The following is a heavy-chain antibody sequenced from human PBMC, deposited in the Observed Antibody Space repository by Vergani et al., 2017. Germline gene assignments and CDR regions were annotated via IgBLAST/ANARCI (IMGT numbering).Heavy chain of an antibody. Sequence: QLQLQESGSGLVKPSQTLSLTCAVSGGSISSGGYSWSWIRQPPGKGLEWIGYIYHSGSTYYNPSLKSRVTISVDRSKNPFSLKLSSVTAADTAVYYCARGYYDFWSGYYNWFDPWGQGTLVTVSS. CDR3: ARGYYDFWSGYYNWFDP. CDR1: GGSISSGGYS. V-gene: IGHV4-30-2*01. J-gene: IGHJ5*02. CDR2: IYHSGST. D-gene: IGHD3-3*01.